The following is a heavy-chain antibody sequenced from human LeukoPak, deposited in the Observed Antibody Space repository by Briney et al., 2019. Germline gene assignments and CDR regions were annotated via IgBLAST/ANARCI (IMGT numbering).Heavy chain of an antibody. CDR1: GFTFNYYN. CDR2: ITSSGAYI. J-gene: IGHJ6*03. V-gene: IGHV3-21*01. CDR3: ARDPYSGNYGNYYYYYMDV. Sequence: GGSLRLSCAASGFTFNYYNMNWVRQAPGKALEWVSSITSSGAYIFYADSVRGRFTISRDNAKDSLYLQMNSLGPEDTAVYYCARDPYSGNYGNYYYYYMDVWGRGTTVTISS. D-gene: IGHD1-26*01.